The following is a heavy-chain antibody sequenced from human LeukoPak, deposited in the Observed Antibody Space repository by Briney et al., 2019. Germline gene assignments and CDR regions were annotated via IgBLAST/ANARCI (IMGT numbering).Heavy chain of an antibody. J-gene: IGHJ4*02. V-gene: IGHV4-39*01. D-gene: IGHD2-2*01. Sequence: PSETLSLTCTVSGGSISSRSYFWGWIRQPPGKGLEWIGSVYYFGNTYYSPSLKGRVTISVDTSKNQFSLKLSTVTAADTAVYYCARHHHIVRVPTARGFDYWGQGTLVTVSS. CDR1: GGSISSRSYF. CDR3: ARHHHIVRVPTARGFDY. CDR2: VYYFGNT.